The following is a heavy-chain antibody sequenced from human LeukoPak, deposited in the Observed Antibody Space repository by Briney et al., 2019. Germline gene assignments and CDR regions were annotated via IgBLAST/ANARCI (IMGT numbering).Heavy chain of an antibody. V-gene: IGHV1-69*06. Sequence: SVKVSCKASGYTFTGYYMHWVRQAPGQWLEWMGWIIPIFGTANYAQKFQSRVTITADKSTSTAYMELSSLRSEDTAVYYCARVSGSGSYYNWFDPWGQGTLVTVSS. CDR3: ARVSGSGSYYNWFDP. CDR2: IIPIFGTA. CDR1: GYTFTGYY. D-gene: IGHD3-10*01. J-gene: IGHJ5*02.